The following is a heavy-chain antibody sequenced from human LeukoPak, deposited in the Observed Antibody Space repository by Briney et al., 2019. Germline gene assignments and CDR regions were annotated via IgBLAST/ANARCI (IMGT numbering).Heavy chain of an antibody. CDR1: GGSINSYY. J-gene: IGHJ5*02. D-gene: IGHD3-10*01. V-gene: IGHV4-59*01. CDR2: IHYTGST. CDR3: ARGGYYGSGNDFRFDP. Sequence: PSETLSLTCTVSGGSINSYYRSWIRQPPVKGLECIGYIHYTGSTNYNPSLKSRVTISVDTSKSQFSLKLSSVTAADTAIYYCARGGYYGSGNDFRFDPWGQGTLVTVSS.